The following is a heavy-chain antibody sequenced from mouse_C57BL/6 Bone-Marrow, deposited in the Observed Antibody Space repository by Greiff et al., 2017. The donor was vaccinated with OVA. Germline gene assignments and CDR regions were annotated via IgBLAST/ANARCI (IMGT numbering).Heavy chain of an antibody. D-gene: IGHD4-1*01. CDR3: ARETANWDAWFAY. CDR2: IYPGSGST. Sequence: QVHVKQPGAELVKPGASVKMSCKASGYTFTSYWITWVKQRHGQGLEWIGDIYPGSGSTNYNEKFKSKATLTVDTSSSTAYMQLSSLTSEDSAVYYCARETANWDAWFAYWGQGTLVTVSA. J-gene: IGHJ3*01. V-gene: IGHV1-55*01. CDR1: GYTFTSYW.